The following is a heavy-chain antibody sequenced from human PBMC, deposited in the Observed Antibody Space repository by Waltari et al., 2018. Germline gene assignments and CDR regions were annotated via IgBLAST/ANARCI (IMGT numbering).Heavy chain of an antibody. J-gene: IGHJ5*02. D-gene: IGHD1-7*01. V-gene: IGHV4-39*07. CDR2: IYYSGST. CDR3: ARTGITGTTFWFDP. Sequence: QLQLQESGPGLVKPSETLSLTCTVSGGSISSSSYYRGWIRQPPGKGLEWIGSIYYSGSTYYTPSLKSRVTISVDTSKNQFSLKLSSVTAADTAVYYCARTGITGTTFWFDPWGQGTLVTVSS. CDR1: GGSISSSSYY.